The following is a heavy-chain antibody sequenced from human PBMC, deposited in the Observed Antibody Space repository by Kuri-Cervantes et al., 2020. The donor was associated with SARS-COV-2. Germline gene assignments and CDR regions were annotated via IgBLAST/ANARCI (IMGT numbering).Heavy chain of an antibody. CDR2: ISSSSSTI. CDR1: GFTFSSCS. CDR3: ARGMGRYSSSFDY. V-gene: IGHV3-48*01. J-gene: IGHJ4*02. D-gene: IGHD6-6*01. Sequence: GGSLRLSCAASGFTFSSCSMNWVRQAPGKGLEWVSYISSSSSTIYYADSVKGRFTISRDNAKNSLYLQMNSLRAEDTAVYYCARGMGRYSSSFDYWGQGTLVTVSS.